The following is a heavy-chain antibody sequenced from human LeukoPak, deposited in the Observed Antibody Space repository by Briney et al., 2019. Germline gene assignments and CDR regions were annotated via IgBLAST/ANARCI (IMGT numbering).Heavy chain of an antibody. V-gene: IGHV1-2*02. J-gene: IGHJ4*02. CDR3: ARALGMSPQADYFDY. D-gene: IGHD7-27*01. Sequence: GASVKVSCKASGYTFTGYYMHWVRQAPGQGLEWMGWINPNSGGTNYAQKFQGRVTMTRDTSISTAYMELSRLRSDDTAVYYCARALGMSPQADYFDYWGQGTLVTVSS. CDR2: INPNSGGT. CDR1: GYTFTGYY.